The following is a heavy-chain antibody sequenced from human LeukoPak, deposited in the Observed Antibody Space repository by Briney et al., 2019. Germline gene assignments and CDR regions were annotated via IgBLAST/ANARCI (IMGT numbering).Heavy chain of an antibody. J-gene: IGHJ3*02. CDR3: ARDSRQEGIAVAGGDAFDI. D-gene: IGHD6-19*01. CDR1: VGTFSSYA. V-gene: IGHV1-69*05. Sequence: SVKVSCKASVGTFSSYAISWVRQAPAQGLEWMGGIIPIFGTANYAQKFQGRVTITTDESTGTAYMELSSLRSEDTAVYYCARDSRQEGIAVAGGDAFDIWGQGTMVTVSS. CDR2: IIPIFGTA.